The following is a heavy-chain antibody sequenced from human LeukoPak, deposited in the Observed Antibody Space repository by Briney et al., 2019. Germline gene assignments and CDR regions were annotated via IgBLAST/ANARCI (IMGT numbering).Heavy chain of an antibody. J-gene: IGHJ4*02. CDR2: INPNSGGT. V-gene: IGHV1-2*02. CDR1: GYTFTGYY. D-gene: IGHD2-2*01. Sequence: ASVKVSCKASGYTFTGYYMHWVRQAPGQGLEWMGWINPNSGGTNYAQKFQGRVTMTRDTSISTAYMELSRLRSDDTAVYYCARDQSPVNPMRDKEYYFDYWGQGTLVTVSS. CDR3: ARDQSPVNPMRDKEYYFDY.